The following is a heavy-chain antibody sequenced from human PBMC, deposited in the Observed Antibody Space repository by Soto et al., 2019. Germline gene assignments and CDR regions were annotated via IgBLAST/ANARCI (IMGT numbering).Heavy chain of an antibody. CDR1: GFSLSTSGVG. V-gene: IGHV2-5*02. J-gene: IGHJ4*02. Sequence: SGPTLVNPTQTLTLTCTFSGFSLSTSGVGXGWIRQPPGKALELLALIYWDDDKRYSPSLKSRLTITKDTSKNQVVLTMTNMDPVDTATYYCAHRFTSYYGSGSYWTFDYWGQGTLVTVSS. CDR3: AHRFTSYYGSGSYWTFDY. D-gene: IGHD3-10*01. CDR2: IYWDDDK.